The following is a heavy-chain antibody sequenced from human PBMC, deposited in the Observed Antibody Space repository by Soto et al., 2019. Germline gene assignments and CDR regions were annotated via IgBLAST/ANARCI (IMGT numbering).Heavy chain of an antibody. D-gene: IGHD3-3*01. CDR1: GFSFSRYA. J-gene: IGHJ4*02. V-gene: IGHV3-23*01. CDR3: ARGYYDFWSGFSYPVDY. Sequence: DVQLLESGGGLVQPGGSLRLSCAASGFSFSRYAMIWVRQAPGKGQEWVSGITGSGGTIEYAASVKGRFTISRDNSKNTLYLQMNSLRAEDTAVYYCARGYYDFWSGFSYPVDYWGQGTLVTVSS. CDR2: ITGSGGTI.